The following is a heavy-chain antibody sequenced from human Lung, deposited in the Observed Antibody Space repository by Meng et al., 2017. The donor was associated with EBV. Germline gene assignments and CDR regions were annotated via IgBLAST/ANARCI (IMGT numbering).Heavy chain of an antibody. CDR2: IYYSGST. CDR1: GGSVDSGADS. Sequence: QFQLQESGPGLVKPSQTLSLTCTVSGGSVDSGADSWSWIRQRPGKGLEWIGYIYYSGSTFYTPSLKSRATLSVDTSKNQFSLKLNSVTAADTAVYYCARLRLVWMFDYWGQGALVTVSS. CDR3: ARLRLVWMFDY. D-gene: IGHD6-19*01. J-gene: IGHJ4*02. V-gene: IGHV4-31*03.